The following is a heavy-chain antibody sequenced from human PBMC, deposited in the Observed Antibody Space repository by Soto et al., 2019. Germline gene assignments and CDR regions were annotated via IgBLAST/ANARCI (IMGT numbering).Heavy chain of an antibody. Sequence: EVQLVESGGGLVQPGRSLRLSCAASGFTFDDYAMHWVRQAPGKGLEWVSGISWNSGSIAYADSVKGRFTISRDNAKNSLYLQMNSLRAEDTALYYCAKDISSSWTDYDYWGQGTLVTVSS. CDR3: AKDISSSWTDYDY. J-gene: IGHJ4*02. D-gene: IGHD6-13*01. CDR1: GFTFDDYA. CDR2: ISWNSGSI. V-gene: IGHV3-9*01.